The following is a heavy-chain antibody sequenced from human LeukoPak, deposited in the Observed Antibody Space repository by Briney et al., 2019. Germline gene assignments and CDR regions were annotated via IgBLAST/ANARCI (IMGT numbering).Heavy chain of an antibody. CDR3: ARSPGGPDY. V-gene: IGHV3-7*02. Sequence: GGSLRLSCAASGFTFSNYWMTWVRQAPGKGLEWVANIKQDGVDKYYVDSVKDRFTISRDNAKNSLYLQMNSLRVEDTAVYYCARSPGGPDYWGQGTLVTVSS. CDR1: GFTFSNYW. CDR2: IKQDGVDK. D-gene: IGHD3-16*01. J-gene: IGHJ4*02.